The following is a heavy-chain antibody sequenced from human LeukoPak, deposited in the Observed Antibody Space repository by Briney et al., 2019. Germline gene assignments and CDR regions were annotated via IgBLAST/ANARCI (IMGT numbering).Heavy chain of an antibody. J-gene: IGHJ4*02. V-gene: IGHV4-59*01. CDR2: IYYSGST. CDR1: GGSISSYY. Sequence: SETLSLTCTVSGGSISSYYWSWIRQPPGKGLEWIGYIYYSGSTNYNPSLKSRVTISVDTSKNQFSLKLSSVTAADMAVYYCARGDGYNNPFDYWGQGTLVTVSS. CDR3: ARGDGYNNPFDY. D-gene: IGHD5-24*01.